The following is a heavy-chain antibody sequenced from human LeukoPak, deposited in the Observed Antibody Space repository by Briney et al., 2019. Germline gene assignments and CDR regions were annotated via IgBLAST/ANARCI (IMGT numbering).Heavy chain of an antibody. CDR3: ARPWMGGSPNYDFWSGYPPPLGMDV. J-gene: IGHJ6*03. V-gene: IGHV4-39*01. D-gene: IGHD3-3*01. Sequence: SETLSLTCTVSGGSISSSSYYWGWIRQPPGKGLEWIESIYYSGSTHYNPSLKSRVTISVDTSKNQFSLKLSSVTAADTAVYYCARPWMGGSPNYDFWSGYPPPLGMDVWGKGTTVTVSS. CDR1: GGSISSSSYY. CDR2: IYYSGST.